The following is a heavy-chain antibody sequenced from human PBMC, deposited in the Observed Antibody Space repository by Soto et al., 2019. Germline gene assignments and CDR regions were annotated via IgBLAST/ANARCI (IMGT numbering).Heavy chain of an antibody. CDR1: GGTFSSYA. V-gene: IGHV1-69*13. J-gene: IGHJ6*02. Sequence: SVKVSCKASGGTFSSYAISWVRQAPGQGLEWMGGIIPIFGTANYAQKFQGRVTITADESTSTAYMELSSLRSEDTAVYYCARVYDDFWSGYWSPQYYYYYGMDVWGQGTTVTVSS. CDR2: IIPIFGTA. D-gene: IGHD3-3*01. CDR3: ARVYDDFWSGYWSPQYYYYYGMDV.